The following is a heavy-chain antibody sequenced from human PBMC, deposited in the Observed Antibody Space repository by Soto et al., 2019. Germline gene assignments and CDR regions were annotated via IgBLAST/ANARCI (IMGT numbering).Heavy chain of an antibody. CDR3: AKAPSVSGRYSYCDS. CDR1: GFSFSNYW. D-gene: IGHD3-10*01. Sequence: EVQLVESGGGLVQPGGSLRLSCVASGFSFSNYWMSWVRQAPGQGLEWVASINQDGGQEWYVYSVKGRFTISRDNAKNSVYQQMNSLRDDDTAVYYCAKAPSVSGRYSYCDSWGQGTLITVSS. J-gene: IGHJ4*02. V-gene: IGHV3-7*05. CDR2: INQDGGQE.